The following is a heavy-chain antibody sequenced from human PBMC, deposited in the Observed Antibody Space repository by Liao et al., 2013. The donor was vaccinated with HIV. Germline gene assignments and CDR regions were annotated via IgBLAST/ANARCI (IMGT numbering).Heavy chain of an antibody. J-gene: IGHJ4*02. V-gene: IGHV4-61*02. CDR1: GGSISSSSYY. Sequence: QLQLQESGPGLVKPSETLSLTCTVSGGSISSSSYYWSWIRQPAGKGLEWIGRIYTSGSTNYNPSLKSRVTISVDTSKNQFSLKLSSVTAADTAVYYCAREGGLYCSSTSCYFKGFDYWGQGTLVTVSS. D-gene: IGHD2-2*01. CDR3: AREGGLYCSSTSCYFKGFDY. CDR2: IYTSGST.